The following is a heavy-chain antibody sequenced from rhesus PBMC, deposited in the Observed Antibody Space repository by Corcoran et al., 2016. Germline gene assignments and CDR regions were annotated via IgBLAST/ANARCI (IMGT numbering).Heavy chain of an antibody. Sequence: QVQLQESGPGLVKPSETLSVTCAVSGGSISSSYWSWIRQAPGKGLEWIGYICVSGGRANSNPPLKSRAPRSDNTSKYHFSLKLNSVTAADTAVYYCANGPWDRPFDYWGQGVLVTVSS. V-gene: IGHV4-169*02. CDR1: GGSISSSY. D-gene: IGHD1-44*01. CDR3: ANGPWDRPFDY. CDR2: ICVSGGRA. J-gene: IGHJ4*01.